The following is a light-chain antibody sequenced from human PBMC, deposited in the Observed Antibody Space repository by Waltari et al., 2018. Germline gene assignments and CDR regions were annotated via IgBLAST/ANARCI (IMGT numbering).Light chain of an antibody. CDR2: KSS. J-gene: IGKJ1*01. V-gene: IGKV1-5*03. CDR3: QQYNSFPT. CDR1: QSIITW. Sequence: DIQMTQSPSTLSVSVGDRVNINCRASQSIITWLAWYQQKPGKSPKVLIYKSSNLQSGVPSRVSGSGSGTEFTLTISSLQPDDFGTYYCQQYNSFPTFGQGTKVEIK.